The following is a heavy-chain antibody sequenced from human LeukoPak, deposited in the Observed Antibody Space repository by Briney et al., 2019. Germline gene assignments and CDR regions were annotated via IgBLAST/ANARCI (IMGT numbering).Heavy chain of an antibody. CDR3: ARPPHQGDTYFNAFDI. Sequence: PSETLSLTCAVYVGTFSGHYWSWIRQAPGKGLEWIGVIDHTGKSNYKSALKSRVTMAVDTSKNQFSLSLESVTAADTAIYYCARPPHQGDTYFNAFDIWARGTPVTVSS. J-gene: IGHJ3*02. D-gene: IGHD2-21*02. CDR1: VGTFSGHY. V-gene: IGHV4-34*01. CDR2: IDHTGKS.